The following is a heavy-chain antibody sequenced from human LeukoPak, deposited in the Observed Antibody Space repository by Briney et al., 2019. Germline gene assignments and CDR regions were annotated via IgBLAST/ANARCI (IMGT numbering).Heavy chain of an antibody. J-gene: IGHJ4*02. CDR2: IRHDESVR. CDR1: GFTFSSYG. Sequence: GGSLRLSCAASGFTFSSYGMHWVRLAPGKGLEWVAFIRHDESVRYYADSVKGRFTISRDNSKNTLSLQMNSLRPEDTAVYYCAKGPSQGATWLGDYWGQGILVTVSS. D-gene: IGHD6-19*01. CDR3: AKGPSQGATWLGDY. V-gene: IGHV3-30*02.